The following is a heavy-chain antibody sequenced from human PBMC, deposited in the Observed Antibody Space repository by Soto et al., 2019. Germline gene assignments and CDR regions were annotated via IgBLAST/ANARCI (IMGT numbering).Heavy chain of an antibody. Sequence: GGSMRLSCAASGLTFSSYAMSWVRQAPGKGLEWVSAISGSGGSTYYADSVKGRFTISRDNSKNTLYLQMNSLRAEDTAVYYCAKLEAGPYYGMDVWGQGTTVTVSS. CDR2: ISGSGGST. V-gene: IGHV3-23*01. CDR1: GLTFSSYA. CDR3: AKLEAGPYYGMDV. J-gene: IGHJ6*02.